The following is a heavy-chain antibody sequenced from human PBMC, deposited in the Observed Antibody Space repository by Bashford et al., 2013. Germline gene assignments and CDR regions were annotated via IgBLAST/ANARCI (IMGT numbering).Heavy chain of an antibody. J-gene: IGHJ4*02. V-gene: IGHV5-51*01. CDR2: IYPGDSDT. CDR1: GGTFSTYA. D-gene: IGHD6-13*01. CDR3: ACARQGIAAASDY. Sequence: KVSCKASGGTFSTYAISWVRQAPGQGLEWMGIIYPGDSDTRYSPSFQGQVTISADKSISTAYLQWSSLKASDTAMYYCACARQGIAAASDYWGQGTLVTVSS.